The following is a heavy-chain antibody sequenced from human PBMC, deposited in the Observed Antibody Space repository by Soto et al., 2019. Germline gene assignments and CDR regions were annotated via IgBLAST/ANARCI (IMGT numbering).Heavy chain of an antibody. D-gene: IGHD2-15*01. CDR3: ARYCSGGGCSSKSLDY. V-gene: IGHV4-34*01. CDR2: INHSGST. Sequence: KSSETLSLTCVVYGGSFSAYYYSWIRQPPGKGLEWIGEINHSGSTSYNPSLKSRVTISVDTSKNQFSLKLSSVTAADTAIYYCARYCSGGGCSSKSLDYWGQGALVTVSS. J-gene: IGHJ4*02. CDR1: GGSFSAYY.